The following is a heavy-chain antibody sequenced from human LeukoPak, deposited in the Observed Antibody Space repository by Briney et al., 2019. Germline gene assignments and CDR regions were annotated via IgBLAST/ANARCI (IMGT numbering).Heavy chain of an antibody. Sequence: GESLKISCKGSGYSFTSYWIGWVRPMPGKGLEWMGIIYPGDSDTRYSPSFQGQVTISADKSISTAYLQWSSLKASDTAMYYCARYLGIVGATKIWYFDLWGRGTLVTVSS. CDR2: IYPGDSDT. V-gene: IGHV5-51*01. J-gene: IGHJ2*01. D-gene: IGHD1-26*01. CDR3: ARYLGIVGATKIWYFDL. CDR1: GYSFTSYW.